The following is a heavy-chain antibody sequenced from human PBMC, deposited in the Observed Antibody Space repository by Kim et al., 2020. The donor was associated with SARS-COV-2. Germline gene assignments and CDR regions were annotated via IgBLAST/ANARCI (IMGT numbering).Heavy chain of an antibody. V-gene: IGHV4-59*13. D-gene: IGHD3-10*01. J-gene: IGHJ4*01. CDR3: ARGDGSGGYYDYYFDY. CDR2: IYYSGST. CDR1: GGSISSYY. Sequence: SETLSLTCTVSGGSISSYYWSWIRQPPGKGLEWIGYIYYSGSTNYNPSLKSRVTISVDTSKNQFSLKLSSVTASDTAVYYCARGDGSGGYYDYYFDYCG.